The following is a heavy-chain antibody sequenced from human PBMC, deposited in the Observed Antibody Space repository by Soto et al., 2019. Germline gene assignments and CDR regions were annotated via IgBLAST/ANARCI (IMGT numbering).Heavy chain of an antibody. CDR1: GFTFDDYA. CDR2: ISWNGGAI. V-gene: IGHV3-9*01. D-gene: IGHD1-7*01. Sequence: EVQLVESGGGWVQPGRSLRLSCAASGFTFDDYAMRWVRQAPGKGLEWVSSISWNGGAIGYADSVKGRSTISRDNAKNSLYLQMNRLRAEDTALYYCARDSTSVGTTFDSWGQGTLVTVSS. J-gene: IGHJ4*02. CDR3: ARDSTSVGTTFDS.